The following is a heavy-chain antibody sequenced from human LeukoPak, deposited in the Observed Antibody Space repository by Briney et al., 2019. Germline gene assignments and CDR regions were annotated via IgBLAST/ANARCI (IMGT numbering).Heavy chain of an antibody. V-gene: IGHV3-74*01. D-gene: IGHD6-6*01. CDR3: ARALGSVADF. CDR1: GFSLSSSS. Sequence: GGSLRLSCAASGFSLSSSSMHWVRQPPGKGLVWVSLINIDGSRKFYPDSVKGRFTISRDNAKNTVHLDMNSLRAEDTAIYYCARALGSVADFWGQGTMVTVSS. J-gene: IGHJ4*02. CDR2: INIDGSRK.